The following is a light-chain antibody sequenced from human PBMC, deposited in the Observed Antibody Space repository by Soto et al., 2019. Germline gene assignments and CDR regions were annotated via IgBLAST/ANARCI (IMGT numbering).Light chain of an antibody. CDR3: CSFASSRTVV. V-gene: IGLV2-8*01. Sequence: QSALTQPPSASGSPGQSVTISCTGTSSDVGGYNYVSWYQQHPGKAPKVMIYEVSKRPSGVPDRFSGSKSGNTASLTVSGLQAEDEADYYCCSFASSRTVVFGGGTKLTVL. CDR1: SSDVGGYNY. CDR2: EVS. J-gene: IGLJ2*01.